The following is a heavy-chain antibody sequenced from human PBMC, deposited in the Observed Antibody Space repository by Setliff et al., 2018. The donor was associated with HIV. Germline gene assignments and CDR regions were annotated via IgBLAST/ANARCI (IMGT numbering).Heavy chain of an antibody. V-gene: IGHV1-46*01. CDR2: INSSDGAT. Sequence: ASVKVSCKASGYTFTNSFMHWVRQAPGQGLEWMGIINSSDGATTYAGNFQDRVTMTTDTSTSTAYMELRSLRSDDTAVYYCARTAHFTSPVLNYWGQGTLVTVSS. J-gene: IGHJ4*02. CDR1: GYTFTNSF. D-gene: IGHD3-3*02. CDR3: ARTAHFTSPVLNY.